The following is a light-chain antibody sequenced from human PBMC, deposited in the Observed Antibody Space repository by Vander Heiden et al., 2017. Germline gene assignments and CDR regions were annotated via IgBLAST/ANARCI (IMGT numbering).Light chain of an antibody. Sequence: DIQMTQSPSSLSASVGDRVTITCRASQSISSYLNWYQQKPGKAPKLLIYAASSLQSGVPSRFSGSGSGTDFTLTISRLQPEDFATYYCQQSDSTSYTFGQRTKLEIK. CDR2: AAS. J-gene: IGKJ2*01. CDR3: QQSDSTSYT. V-gene: IGKV1-39*01. CDR1: QSISSY.